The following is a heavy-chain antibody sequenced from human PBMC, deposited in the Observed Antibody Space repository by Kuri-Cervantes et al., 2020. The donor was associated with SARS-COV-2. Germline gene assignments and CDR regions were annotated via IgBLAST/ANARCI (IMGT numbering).Heavy chain of an antibody. CDR3: ARDSGSDC. CDR1: GFTFSSYS. J-gene: IGHJ4*02. V-gene: IGHV3-21*01. D-gene: IGHD3-10*01. CDR2: ISSSSSYI. Sequence: GESLKISCAASGFTFSSYSMNWVRQAPGKGLEWVSSISSSSSYIYYADSVKGRFTISRNNAKNSLYPQMNSLRAEDTAVYYCARDSGSDCWGQGTLVTVSS.